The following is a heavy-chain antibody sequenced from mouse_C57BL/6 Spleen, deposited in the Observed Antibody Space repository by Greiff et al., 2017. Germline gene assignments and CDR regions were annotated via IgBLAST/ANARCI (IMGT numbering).Heavy chain of an antibody. CDR1: GYTFTSYW. Sequence: QVQLQQPGAELVRPGSSVKLSCKASGYTFTSYWMHWVKQRPIQGLEWIGNIDPSDSETHYNKKFKDKATLTVDKSSSTAYMQLSSLTSEDSAVYDCARVYYDYDEDWYFDVWGTGTTVTVSS. D-gene: IGHD2-4*01. J-gene: IGHJ1*03. CDR3: ARVYYDYDEDWYFDV. CDR2: IDPSDSET. V-gene: IGHV1-52*01.